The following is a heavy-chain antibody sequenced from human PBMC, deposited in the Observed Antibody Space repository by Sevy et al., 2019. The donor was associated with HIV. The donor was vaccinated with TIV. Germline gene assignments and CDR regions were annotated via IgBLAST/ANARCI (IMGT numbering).Heavy chain of an antibody. J-gene: IGHJ6*02. CDR2: IDPKSGGT. V-gene: IGHV1-2*02. CDR3: AREFYDSWSGPIDFFYGMDV. D-gene: IGHD3-3*01. Sequence: ASVKVSCKASGYTFTDYYTHWVRQAPGQGLEWMGGIDPKSGGTKYAQKFKGRITMTRDTSISTAYLELSRLRSDDTAVYLCAREFYDSWSGPIDFFYGMDVWGQGTTVTVSS. CDR1: GYTFTDYY.